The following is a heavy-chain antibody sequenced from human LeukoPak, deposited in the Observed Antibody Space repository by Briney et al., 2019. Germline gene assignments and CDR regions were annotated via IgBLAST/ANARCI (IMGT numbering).Heavy chain of an antibody. CDR1: GYTFTSYG. Sequence: GASVKVSCKASGYTFTSYGISWARQAPGQGLEWMGWISAYNGNTNYAQKLQGRVTMTTDTSTSTAYMELRSLRSDDTAVYYCATTSSGWYEFDYWGQGTLVTVSS. V-gene: IGHV1-18*01. J-gene: IGHJ4*02. CDR3: ATTSSGWYEFDY. CDR2: ISAYNGNT. D-gene: IGHD6-19*01.